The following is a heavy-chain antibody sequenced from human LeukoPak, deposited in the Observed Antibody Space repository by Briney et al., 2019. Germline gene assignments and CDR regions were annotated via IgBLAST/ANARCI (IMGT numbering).Heavy chain of an antibody. CDR3: ARLSRAGGYYCDY. V-gene: IGHV4-39*01. J-gene: IGHJ4*02. CDR1: GGSISSSSYY. Sequence: SETLSLTCTVSGGSISSSSYYWGWIRQPPGKGLEWIGNKSRVTISVDTSKNRFSLKLSSVTAADTAVYYCARLSRAGGYYCDYWGQGTLVTVSS. D-gene: IGHD1-14*01.